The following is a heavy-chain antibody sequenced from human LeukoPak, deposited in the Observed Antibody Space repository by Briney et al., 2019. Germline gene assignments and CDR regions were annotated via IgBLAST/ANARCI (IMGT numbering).Heavy chain of an antibody. CDR2: ISAYNGNT. V-gene: IGHV1-18*01. J-gene: IGHJ3*02. CDR3: AREGVYSSSLDAFDI. D-gene: IGHD6-13*01. Sequence: ASVKVSYKASGYTFTSYGISWVRQAPGQGLEWMGWISAYNGNTNYAQKLQGRVTMTTDTSTSTAYMELRSLRSDDTAVYYCAREGVYSSSLDAFDIWGQGTMVTVSS. CDR1: GYTFTSYG.